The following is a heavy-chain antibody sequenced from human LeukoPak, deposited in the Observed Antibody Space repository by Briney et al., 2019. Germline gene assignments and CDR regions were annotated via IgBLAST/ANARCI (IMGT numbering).Heavy chain of an antibody. CDR1: GGSISSGGYS. J-gene: IGHJ4*02. D-gene: IGHD3-16*01. V-gene: IGHV4-30-2*01. Sequence: SETLSLTCAVSGGSISSGGYSWSWIRQPPGKGLEWIGYIYHSGGTYYNPSLKSRVTISVDRSKNQFSLKLSSVTAADTAVYYGASGWGGGGVFDNWGQGTLVTVSS. CDR2: IYHSGGT. CDR3: ASGWGGGGVFDN.